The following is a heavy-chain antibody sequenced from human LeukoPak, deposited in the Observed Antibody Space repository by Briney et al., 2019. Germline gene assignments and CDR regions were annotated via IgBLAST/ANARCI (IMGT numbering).Heavy chain of an antibody. D-gene: IGHD1-7*01. CDR2: INPSGGST. CDR3: ARGATGTTFYHWLDP. CDR1: GYTFTSYY. V-gene: IGHV1-46*01. Sequence: ASVKVSCKASGYTFTSYYMHWVRQAPGQGLEWMGIINPSGGSTSYAQKFQGRVTMTRDMSTSTVYMELSSLRSEDTAVYYCARGATGTTFYHWLDPWGQGTLVTVSS. J-gene: IGHJ5*02.